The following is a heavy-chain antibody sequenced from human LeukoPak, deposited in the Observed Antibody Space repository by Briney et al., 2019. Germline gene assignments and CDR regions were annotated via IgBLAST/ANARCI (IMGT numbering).Heavy chain of an antibody. V-gene: IGHV4-38-2*02. Sequence: SETLSLTCTVSGYSISSGYYWGWIRQPPGKGLEWIGSIYHSGSTYYNPSLKSRVTISVDTSKNQFSLKLSFVTAADTAVYYCARDLVGDGYGYYFDYWGQGTLVTVSS. CDR2: IYHSGST. D-gene: IGHD5-24*01. CDR3: ARDLVGDGYGYYFDY. CDR1: GYSISSGYY. J-gene: IGHJ4*02.